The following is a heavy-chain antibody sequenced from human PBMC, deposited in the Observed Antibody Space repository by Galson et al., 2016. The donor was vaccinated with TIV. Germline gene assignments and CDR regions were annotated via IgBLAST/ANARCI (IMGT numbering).Heavy chain of an antibody. V-gene: IGHV1-69*01. CDR1: GGTFSSYV. Sequence: KASGGTFSSYVIKWVRQAPGQGLEWMGEIIPMFGTANYAQKFQGRVTITADESTSTAYMELSSLRSEDTAVYYCAKDRNTAFDTHYSYYGLDVWGQGTTVIVSS. CDR2: IIPMFGTA. CDR3: AKDRNTAFDTHYSYYGLDV. J-gene: IGHJ6*02. D-gene: IGHD5-18*01.